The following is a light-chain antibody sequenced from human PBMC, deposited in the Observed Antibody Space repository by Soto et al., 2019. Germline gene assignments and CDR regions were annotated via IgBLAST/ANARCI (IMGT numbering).Light chain of an antibody. CDR3: QQRGDWPRT. J-gene: IGKJ1*01. Sequence: ETVLTQSPGTLSLSQGERATLSCRASQSVGRSLAWYQRKPGQAPRLLIYDASNRATGIPARFSGSGSGTDFTLTISSLEPEDFALYYCQQRGDWPRTFGQGTKVDI. CDR2: DAS. CDR1: QSVGRS. V-gene: IGKV3-11*01.